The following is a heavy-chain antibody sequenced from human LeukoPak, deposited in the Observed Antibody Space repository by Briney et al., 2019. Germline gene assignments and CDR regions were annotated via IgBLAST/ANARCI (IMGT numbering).Heavy chain of an antibody. Sequence: VASVKVSCKASGYTFTGYYLHWVRQAPGQGLEWMGWISPNSGGTNYAQKFQGRVTMTRDTSISTAFMELYSLRSDDTAIYYCAREGDHDHYPTSGPIDNWAQGTLVTVSS. CDR3: AREGDHDHYPTSGPIDN. CDR2: ISPNSGGT. V-gene: IGHV1-2*02. D-gene: IGHD5-12*01. J-gene: IGHJ4*02. CDR1: GYTFTGYY.